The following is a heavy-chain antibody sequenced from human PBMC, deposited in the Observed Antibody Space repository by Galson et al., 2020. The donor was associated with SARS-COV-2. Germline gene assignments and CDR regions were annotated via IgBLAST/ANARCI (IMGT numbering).Heavy chain of an antibody. V-gene: IGHV4-61*02. Sequence: SETLSLTCTVSGASIRSGRYHWSWIRQPAGKGLESIGRIYTSGNTNYNPSLKSRVTISLDTSKNQFSRRLRSVTAADTAVYYCARGEFLEFYYYGMDVWGQGTTVTVSS. CDR1: GASIRSGRYH. J-gene: IGHJ6*02. CDR2: IYTSGNT. D-gene: IGHD3-3*01. CDR3: ARGEFLEFYYYGMDV.